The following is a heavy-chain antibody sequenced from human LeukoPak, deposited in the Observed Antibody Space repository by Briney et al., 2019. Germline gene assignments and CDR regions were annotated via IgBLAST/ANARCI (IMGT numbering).Heavy chain of an antibody. CDR3: ARIGSGYYRP. V-gene: IGHV4-34*01. Sequence: SETLSLTCAVYGGSFSGYYWSWLRQPPGKGLEWIGEINHSGSTNYNPSLKSRVTISVDTSKNQFSLKLSSVTAADTGVYYCARIGSGYYRPWGQGTLVTVSS. J-gene: IGHJ5*02. CDR2: INHSGST. CDR1: GGSFSGYY. D-gene: IGHD3-3*01.